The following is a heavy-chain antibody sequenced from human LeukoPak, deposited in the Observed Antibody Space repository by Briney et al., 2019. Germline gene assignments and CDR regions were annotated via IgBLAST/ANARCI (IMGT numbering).Heavy chain of an antibody. CDR3: VRHPGLGSGSFHIDY. V-gene: IGHV4-39*01. Sequence: MSSETLSLTCTVSGGSISSGGYYWGWIRQPPGKGLEWICSFLYTVSTHYNPSLKSRVTISVDTSKSQQFSLNLNSVTATDTAIYYCVRHPGLGSGSFHIDYWGQGTLVTVSS. CDR1: GGSISSGGYY. D-gene: IGHD3-10*01. J-gene: IGHJ4*02. CDR2: FLYTVST.